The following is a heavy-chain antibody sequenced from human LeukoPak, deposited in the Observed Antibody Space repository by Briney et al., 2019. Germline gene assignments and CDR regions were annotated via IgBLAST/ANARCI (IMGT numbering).Heavy chain of an antibody. V-gene: IGHV3-23*01. Sequence: GGSLRLSCAASGFTFSSYAMSWVRQAPGKGLEWVSAISGSGGSTYYADSVKGRFTISRDNSKNTLYLQMNSLRAEDTAVNYCAKMGGIVGATEAFDIWGQGTMVTVSS. J-gene: IGHJ3*02. CDR2: ISGSGGST. D-gene: IGHD1-26*01. CDR3: AKMGGIVGATEAFDI. CDR1: GFTFSSYA.